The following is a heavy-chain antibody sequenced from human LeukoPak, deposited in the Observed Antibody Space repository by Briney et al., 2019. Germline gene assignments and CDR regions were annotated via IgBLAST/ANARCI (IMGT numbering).Heavy chain of an antibody. D-gene: IGHD3-10*01. V-gene: IGHV4-39*01. CDR3: ARRVFGSGRQDY. CDR2: IYYSGNT. Sequence: PSETLSLTCTVSGGSIGSSSYYWGWIRQPPGEGLEWIGSIYYSGNTYYNPSLKSRVTMSVDTSRNQFSLKLSSVTAADTAVYYCARRVFGSGRQDYWGQGTLVTVSS. CDR1: GGSIGSSSYY. J-gene: IGHJ4*02.